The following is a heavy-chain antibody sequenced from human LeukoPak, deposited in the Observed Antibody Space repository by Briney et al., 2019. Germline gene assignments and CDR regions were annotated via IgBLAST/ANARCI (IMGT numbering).Heavy chain of an antibody. J-gene: IGHJ4*02. CDR3: ARVPSGTYPSFYFDH. D-gene: IGHD1-26*01. CDR2: IGNSVNYI. CDR1: GFLFSSHS. V-gene: IGHV3-21*06. Sequence: PGGSLRLSCTASGFLFSSHSMNWVRQAPGEGLQWVSSIGNSVNYIYYADSVKGRFTISRGDAKNSLYLQMDSLRAEDTALYYCARVPSGTYPSFYFDHWGQGSLVTVSS.